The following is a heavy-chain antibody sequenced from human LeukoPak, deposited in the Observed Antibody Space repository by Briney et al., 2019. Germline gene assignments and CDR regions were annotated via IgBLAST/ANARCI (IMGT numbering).Heavy chain of an antibody. CDR1: GGSISSGSHY. V-gene: IGHV4-61*02. J-gene: IGHJ4*02. CDR3: ARNKGHRMERRKGYFFYY. D-gene: IGHD1-1*01. CDR2: IYTSGST. Sequence: SETLSLTCTVSGGSISSGSHYWSWIRQPARKGLEWIGRIYTSGSTNYNPSLKSRVTISVDTSKNQFSLKLSSVTAADTAVYYCARNKGHRMERRKGYFFYYWGQGTLVTGSS.